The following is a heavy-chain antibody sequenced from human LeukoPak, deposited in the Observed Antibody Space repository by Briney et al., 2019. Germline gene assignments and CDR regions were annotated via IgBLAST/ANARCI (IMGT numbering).Heavy chain of an antibody. CDR1: GGSISSYY. Sequence: SETLSLTCTVSGGSISSYYWSWIRQPPGKGLEWIGYIYYSGSTNYNPSLKSRVTISLDTSKNQFSLKLSSVTAADTAVYYCSRVGTSRSWSQSGVSFDYWGQGNLVTVSS. CDR3: SRVGTSRSWSQSGVSFDY. D-gene: IGHD6-13*01. J-gene: IGHJ4*02. CDR2: IYYSGST. V-gene: IGHV4-59*01.